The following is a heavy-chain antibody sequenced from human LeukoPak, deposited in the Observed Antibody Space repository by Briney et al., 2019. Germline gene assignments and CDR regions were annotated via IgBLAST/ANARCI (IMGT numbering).Heavy chain of an antibody. J-gene: IGHJ4*02. CDR3: ARDYGSGWSQLYYFDY. V-gene: IGHV3-7*01. CDR2: IKQDGSEK. CDR1: GFTFSSYW. D-gene: IGHD6-19*01. Sequence: PGGSLRLSCAASGFTFSSYWMSWVRQAPGKGLEWVANIKQDGSEKYYVDSVKGRFTISRDNAKNSLYLQMNSLRAEDTAVYYCARDYGSGWSQLYYFDYWGQGTLVTVSS.